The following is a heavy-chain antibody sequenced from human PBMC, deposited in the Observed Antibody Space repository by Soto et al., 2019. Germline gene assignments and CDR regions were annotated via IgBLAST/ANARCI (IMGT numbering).Heavy chain of an antibody. V-gene: IGHV4-31*02. Sequence: PSETLCVPWSVVGDSINNVGYYRTWIRQHPGKGLEWIGYIYYSGSAYYNPSLKSRVTISADTSKNQFSLQLTSVTAADTAVYYCATNRINRPDWFDSWGQGALVTVSS. J-gene: IGHJ5*01. CDR2: IYYSGSA. CDR1: GDSINNVGYY. CDR3: ATNRINRPDWFDS.